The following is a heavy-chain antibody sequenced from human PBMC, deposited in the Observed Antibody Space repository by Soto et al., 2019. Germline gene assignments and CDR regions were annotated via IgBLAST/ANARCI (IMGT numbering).Heavy chain of an antibody. CDR2: ISWNSGSI. V-gene: IGHV3-9*01. CDR3: ANGLGYCSSTSCSHPFDY. D-gene: IGHD2-2*01. J-gene: IGHJ4*02. CDR1: GFTFDDYA. Sequence: EVQLVESGGGLVQPGRSLRLSCAASGFTFDDYAMHWVRQAPGKGLEWVSGISWNSGSIGYADSVKGRFTISRDNAKNSLYLQMNSLRAEDTALYYCANGLGYCSSTSCSHPFDYWGQGPLVTVSS.